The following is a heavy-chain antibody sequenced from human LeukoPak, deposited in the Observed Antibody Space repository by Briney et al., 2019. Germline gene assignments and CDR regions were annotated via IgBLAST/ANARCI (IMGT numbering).Heavy chain of an antibody. D-gene: IGHD3-16*01. CDR2: IYYSGST. CDR3: ARLVLTRGVMYPFDY. J-gene: IGHJ4*02. CDR1: GGSISSGDYY. Sequence: SETLSVTCTVSGGSISSGDYYWSWIRQPPGKGLEWIGYIYYSGSTYYNPSLKSRVTISVDTSKNQFSLKLSSVTAADTAVYYCARLVLTRGVMYPFDYWGQGTLVTVSS. V-gene: IGHV4-30-4*01.